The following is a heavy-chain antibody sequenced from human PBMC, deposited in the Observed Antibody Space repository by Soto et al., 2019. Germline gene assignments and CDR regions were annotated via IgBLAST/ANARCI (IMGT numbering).Heavy chain of an antibody. CDR3: AREIIPLTTDWYFDL. CDR2: IYDSGST. V-gene: IGHV4-30-4*01. D-gene: IGHD4-17*01. CDR1: GGSISGGGYY. Sequence: QVQLQESGPGLVNPSETLSLTCTVSGGSISGGGYYWSWIRQPPGKGLEWIGYIYDSGSTYYNPSLKSRISISVDTSNNQFSLRLSSVTAADTAVYYCAREIIPLTTDWYFDLWGRGTLVTVSS. J-gene: IGHJ2*01.